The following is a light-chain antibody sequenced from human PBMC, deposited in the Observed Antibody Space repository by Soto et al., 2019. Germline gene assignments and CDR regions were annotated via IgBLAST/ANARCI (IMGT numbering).Light chain of an antibody. CDR3: SSYAGSNHLL. CDR2: EVS. Sequence: QSVLTQPASVSGSPGQSITISCTGTSSDVGSYNFVSWYQQLPGKAPKLMIYEVSNRPSGVSNRFSGSKSGNTASLTISGLQAEDEADYYCSSYAGSNHLLFGGGTKVTVL. V-gene: IGLV2-14*01. J-gene: IGLJ2*01. CDR1: SSDVGSYNF.